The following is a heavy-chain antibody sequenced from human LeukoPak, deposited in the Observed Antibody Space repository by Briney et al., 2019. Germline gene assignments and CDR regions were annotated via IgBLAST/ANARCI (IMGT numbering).Heavy chain of an antibody. J-gene: IGHJ4*02. Sequence: TPGGSLGLSCAASGFTFSDDYMSWIRQAPGKGLQWVSYISSSGTSIYYADSVKGRFTISRDNAKNSLYLQMNSLRAEDTAVYYCAREGDSSGYYFDYWGQGTLVTVSS. V-gene: IGHV3-11*04. CDR3: AREGDSSGYYFDY. D-gene: IGHD3-22*01. CDR1: GFTFSDDY. CDR2: ISSSGTSI.